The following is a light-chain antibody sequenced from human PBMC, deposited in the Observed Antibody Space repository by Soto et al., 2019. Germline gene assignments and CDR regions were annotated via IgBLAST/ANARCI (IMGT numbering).Light chain of an antibody. CDR2: KVS. J-gene: IGKJ5*01. V-gene: IGKV2-30*02. CDR3: MRGTQWPMT. Sequence: VVMTQSPLSLPVTLGQRASISCRANQSLVHSDGIAYFSWFQQRPGRSPRRLLDKVSNRDSGVRARFSGSGSGTEFALTISRVGAEDVGVYSCMRGTQWPMTFDQGTRLEIK. CDR1: QSLVHSDGIAY.